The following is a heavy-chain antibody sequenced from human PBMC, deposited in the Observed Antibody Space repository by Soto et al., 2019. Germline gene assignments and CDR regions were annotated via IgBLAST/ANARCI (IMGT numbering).Heavy chain of an antibody. D-gene: IGHD3-9*01. CDR3: ARAGPSILTGPDGPVDY. Sequence: QVQLQQWGAGLLKPSETLSLTCAVYGGSFRGYYWSWIRQPPGKGLEWIGEINHSGSTNYNPALNSRVTISVGTSKNQFSLKLSSGTAADTAVYYCARAGPSILTGPDGPVDYWGQGTLVTASS. CDR1: GGSFRGYY. V-gene: IGHV4-34*01. CDR2: INHSGST. J-gene: IGHJ4*02.